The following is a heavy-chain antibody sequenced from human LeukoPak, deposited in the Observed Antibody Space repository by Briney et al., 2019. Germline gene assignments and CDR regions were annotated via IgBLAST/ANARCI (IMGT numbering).Heavy chain of an antibody. Sequence: QTGGSLRLSCAASGFTVSSNYMSWVRRAPGKGLEWVSVIYTGGTTYYADSVKGRFTISRDNSKNTLSLQMNSLGAEDTAVYYCVRTSSGWYTHWGQGTLVTVSS. V-gene: IGHV3-66*01. D-gene: IGHD6-19*01. CDR2: IYTGGTT. CDR1: GFTVSSNY. CDR3: VRTSSGWYTH. J-gene: IGHJ4*02.